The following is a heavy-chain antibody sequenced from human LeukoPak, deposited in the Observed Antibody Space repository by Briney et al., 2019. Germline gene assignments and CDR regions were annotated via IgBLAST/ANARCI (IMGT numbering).Heavy chain of an antibody. CDR3: ARSPFVAGLGATSWYFDL. CDR2: VYSSADV. CDR1: GASITSYY. V-gene: IGHV4-4*09. D-gene: IGHD1-26*01. J-gene: IGHJ2*01. Sequence: QTLTLPWNVCGASITSYYLTWIRQSPRKGLEWIGNVYSSADVNFNPSLKSRVTILVDASKSQVSLRLHSLSAADTAVYYCARSPFVAGLGATSWYFDLWGRGTLVTVSS.